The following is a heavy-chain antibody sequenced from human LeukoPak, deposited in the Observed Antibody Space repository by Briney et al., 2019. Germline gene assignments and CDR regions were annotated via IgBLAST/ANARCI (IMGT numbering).Heavy chain of an antibody. V-gene: IGHV4-59*01. CDR1: GGSISSYY. J-gene: IGHJ4*02. D-gene: IGHD1-26*01. Sequence: SETLSLTYTVSGGSISSYYWSWIRQPPGKGLEWIGYIYYSGSTNYNPSLKSRVTISVDTSKNQFSLKLSSVTAADTAVYYCARDILSDREGYWGQGTLVTVSS. CDR3: ARDILSDREGY. CDR2: IYYSGST.